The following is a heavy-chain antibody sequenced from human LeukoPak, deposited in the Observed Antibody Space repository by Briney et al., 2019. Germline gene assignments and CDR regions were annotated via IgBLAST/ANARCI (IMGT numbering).Heavy chain of an antibody. CDR2: INPNSGGT. D-gene: IGHD2-15*01. CDR3: ARDNWDIVVVVAAMSWFDP. CDR1: GYTFTGYY. Sequence: ASVKVSCKASGYTFTGYYMHWVRQAPGQGLEWMGWINPNSGGTNYAQKFQGRVTMTRDTSISTAYMELSRLRSDDTAVYYCARDNWDIVVVVAAMSWFDPWGQGNRVTVSS. J-gene: IGHJ5*02. V-gene: IGHV1-2*02.